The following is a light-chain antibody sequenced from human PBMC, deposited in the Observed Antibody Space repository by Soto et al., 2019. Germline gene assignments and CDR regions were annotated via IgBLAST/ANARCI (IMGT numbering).Light chain of an antibody. CDR3: AAWDDSLNGVV. J-gene: IGLJ2*01. CDR1: GSNIGSNT. CDR2: SND. V-gene: IGLV1-44*01. Sequence: QSVLTQSPSASGTPGQRVTISCSGSGSNIGSNTVNWYQRLPGTAPKLLSYSNDQRPSGVPDRFSGSKSGTSASLAISGLQSEDEADYYCAAWDDSLNGVVFGGGTKLTVL.